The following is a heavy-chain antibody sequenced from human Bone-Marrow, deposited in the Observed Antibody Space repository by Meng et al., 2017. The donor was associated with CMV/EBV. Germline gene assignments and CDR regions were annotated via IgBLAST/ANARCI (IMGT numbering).Heavy chain of an antibody. J-gene: IGHJ4*02. D-gene: IGHD3-22*01. CDR3: ARNWVRNYYGSSSYHPAGHS. V-gene: IGHV1-18*01. Sequence: ASVKVSCKASGYTFTSYCISWVRQAPGQGLEWMGWINAYNGNTNYAQKLQGRVTMTTDTSTSTAYMELRRPRSDETAVYYFARNWVRNYYGSSSYHPAGHSWGQGTLVTVSS. CDR2: INAYNGNT. CDR1: GYTFTSYC.